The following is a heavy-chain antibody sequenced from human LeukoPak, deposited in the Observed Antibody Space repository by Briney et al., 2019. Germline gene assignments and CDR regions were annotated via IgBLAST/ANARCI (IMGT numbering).Heavy chain of an antibody. D-gene: IGHD3-16*01. J-gene: IGHJ5*02. V-gene: IGHV3-23*01. CDR1: GFTFSSIA. CDR3: IPRGILHS. Sequence: GGSLRLSCAASGFTFSSIAMSWVRQAPGKGLEWVSTISGSGGTPYYADSVRGRFTISRDNSKNTLGLQINSLRLDDTAPYYCIPRGILHSWGQGTLVTVSS. CDR2: ISGSGGTP.